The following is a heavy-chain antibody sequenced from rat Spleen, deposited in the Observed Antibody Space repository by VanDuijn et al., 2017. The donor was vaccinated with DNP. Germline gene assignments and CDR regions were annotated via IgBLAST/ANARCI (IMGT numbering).Heavy chain of an antibody. V-gene: IGHV5-22*01. CDR2: ISYDGGST. CDR3: ARHVLPLRVWDY. J-gene: IGHJ2*01. CDR1: GFTFSDYY. D-gene: IGHD1-4*01. Sequence: EVQLVESGGDLVQPGRSLKLSCAASGFTFSDYYMAWVRQAPTKGLEWVAYISYDGGSTYYGDSVKGRFTISRDNAKSTLYLQINSLRSEDMATYYCARHVLPLRVWDYWGQGVMVTVSS.